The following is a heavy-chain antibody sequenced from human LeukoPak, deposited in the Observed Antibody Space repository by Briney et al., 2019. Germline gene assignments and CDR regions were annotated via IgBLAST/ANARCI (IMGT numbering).Heavy chain of an antibody. Sequence: GGSLRLSCAASGFTFSSYSMNWVRQAPGKGLEWVPVIYSGGSTYYADSVKGRFTISRDNSKNTLYLQMNSLRAEDTAVYYCAKQAGTVYSNFDYWGQGTLVTVSS. D-gene: IGHD4-11*01. J-gene: IGHJ4*02. CDR2: IYSGGST. V-gene: IGHV3-66*04. CDR1: GFTFSSYS. CDR3: AKQAGTVYSNFDY.